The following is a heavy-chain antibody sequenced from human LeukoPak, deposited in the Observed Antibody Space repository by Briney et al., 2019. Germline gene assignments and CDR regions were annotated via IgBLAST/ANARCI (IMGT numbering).Heavy chain of an antibody. V-gene: IGHV3-23*01. D-gene: IGHD3-9*01. J-gene: IGHJ4*02. CDR2: ISDSGNT. CDR3: AREEILTGYQDLDY. CDR1: GFTLSSYA. Sequence: GGSLRLSCAASGFTLSSYAMSWVRQAPGKGLEWVSAISDSGNTYHADSVKGRFTISRDNSKNTLYLQMNSLRAEDTAVYYCAREEILTGYQDLDYWGQGTLVTVSS.